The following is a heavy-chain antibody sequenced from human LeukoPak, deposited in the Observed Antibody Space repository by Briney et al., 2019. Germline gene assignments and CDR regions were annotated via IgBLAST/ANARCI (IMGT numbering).Heavy chain of an antibody. CDR2: ISSSSSYI. CDR1: GFTFSSYS. CDR3: ARVYYDFWSGYYDY. Sequence: GGSLRLSCAASGFTFSSYSMNWVRQAPGKGLEWVSSISSSSSYIYYADSVKGRLTISRDNAKNSLYLQMNSLRAEDTAVYYCARVYYDFWSGYYDYWGQGTLVTVSS. V-gene: IGHV3-21*01. D-gene: IGHD3-3*01. J-gene: IGHJ4*02.